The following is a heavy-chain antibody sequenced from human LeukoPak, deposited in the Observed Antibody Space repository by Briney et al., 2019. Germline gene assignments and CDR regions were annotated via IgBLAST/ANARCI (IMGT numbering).Heavy chain of an antibody. V-gene: IGHV3-7*01. D-gene: IGHD5-12*01. CDR2: IKHDGSEK. CDR3: ARDSGHTGYDLLDY. J-gene: IGHJ4*02. Sequence: PGGSLRLSCVDSGFTFSSYWMNWVRQAPGKGLKWVANIKHDGSEKYYVDSVSGRSTISRDNAKNSLYLQMNSLRAEDTAVYFCARDSGHTGYDLLDYWGQRTLVTVSS. CDR1: GFTFSSYW.